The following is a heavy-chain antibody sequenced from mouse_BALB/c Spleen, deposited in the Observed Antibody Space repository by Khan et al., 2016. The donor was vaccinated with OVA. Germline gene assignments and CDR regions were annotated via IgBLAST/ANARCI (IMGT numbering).Heavy chain of an antibody. V-gene: IGHV1S56*01. J-gene: IGHJ4*01. D-gene: IGHD2-4*01. Sequence: QVRLQQSGPDLVKPGTSVRISCKASGYTFTTYYIHWVKQRPGQGLERIGWIYPGNVNTNYNEKFKGKATLTADKSSNTAYMQLSSLTSEDSAVYFVARGDYCVGDAMDYEGQGSSGTVSS. CDR1: GYTFTTYY. CDR2: IYPGNVNT. CDR3: ARGDYCVGDAMDY.